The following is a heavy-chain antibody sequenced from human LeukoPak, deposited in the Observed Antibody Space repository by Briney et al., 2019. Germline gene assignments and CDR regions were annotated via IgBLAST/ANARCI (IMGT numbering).Heavy chain of an antibody. CDR1: GGSISSSSYY. Sequence: DPSETLSLTCTVSGGSISSSSYYWGWIRQPPGKGLEWIGSIYYSGSTYYNPSLKSRVTISVDTSKNRFSLKLSSVTAADTAVYYCARHHTTYSSSWSLNDYWGQGTLVTVSS. V-gene: IGHV4-39*01. CDR2: IYYSGST. J-gene: IGHJ4*02. CDR3: ARHHTTYSSSWSLNDY. D-gene: IGHD6-13*01.